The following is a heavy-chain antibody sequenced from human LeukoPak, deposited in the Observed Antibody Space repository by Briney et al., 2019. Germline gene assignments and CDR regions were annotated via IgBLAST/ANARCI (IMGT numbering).Heavy chain of an antibody. D-gene: IGHD3-9*01. Sequence: ASVKVSCKASGYSFTNYGLNWVRQAPGQGLEWMGWISAYNGDTNYAQKLQGRVTMTTETSTSTAYMELRSLRSDDTAVYYCARFGILSSYPDYWGQGTLVTVSS. CDR2: ISAYNGDT. CDR1: GYSFTNYG. V-gene: IGHV1-18*01. J-gene: IGHJ4*02. CDR3: ARFGILSSYPDY.